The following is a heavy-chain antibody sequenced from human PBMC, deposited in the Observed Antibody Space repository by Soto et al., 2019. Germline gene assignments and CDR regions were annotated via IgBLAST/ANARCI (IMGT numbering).Heavy chain of an antibody. D-gene: IGHD2-21*02. J-gene: IGHJ3*02. CDR1: GGTFSSYA. V-gene: IGHV1-69*01. CDR3: ARGGLVGVVVTAIQTDAFDI. CDR2: IIPISGTA. Sequence: VKVSCKASGGTFSSYAISWVRQAPGQGLEWMGGIIPISGTANYAQKFQGRVTITADESTSTAYMELSSLRSEDTAVYYCARGGLVGVVVTAIQTDAFDIWGQGTMVTVSS.